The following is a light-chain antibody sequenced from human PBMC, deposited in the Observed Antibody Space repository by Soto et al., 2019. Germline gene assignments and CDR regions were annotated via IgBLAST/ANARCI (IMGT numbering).Light chain of an antibody. CDR3: CSYAGSPMWV. CDR1: SSDVGTYNH. J-gene: IGLJ3*02. CDR2: EVN. Sequence: QSALTQPASVSGSLGQSITISCTGTSSDVGTYNHVSWYQQHPGKVPKVMIYEVNKRPSGVSNRFSGSKSGNTASLTISGLQAEDEADYYCCSYAGSPMWVLGGGTKLTV. V-gene: IGLV2-23*02.